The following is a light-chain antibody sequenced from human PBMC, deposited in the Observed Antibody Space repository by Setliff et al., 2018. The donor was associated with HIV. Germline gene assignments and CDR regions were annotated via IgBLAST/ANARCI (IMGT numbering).Light chain of an antibody. Sequence: SYELTQPPSVSVAPGETARITCGGSNIESKSVHWYQQNPGQPAVLVSSYDIDRPSGIPERFAGSNSGNPATLTISRVEAGDEADYYCQVGDSSRDHPVVVFGGGTKVTVL. V-gene: IGLV3-21*04. CDR2: YDI. CDR3: QVGDSSRDHPVVV. CDR1: NIESKS. J-gene: IGLJ2*01.